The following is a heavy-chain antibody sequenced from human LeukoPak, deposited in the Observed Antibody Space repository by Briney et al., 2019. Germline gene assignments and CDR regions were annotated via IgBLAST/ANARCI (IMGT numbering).Heavy chain of an antibody. CDR3: AKVLGYYDSSGYYQEGGFDY. D-gene: IGHD3-22*01. Sequence: GGSLRLSCAASGFTFDDYAMHWVREAPGKGLGGVSLISGDGGSTYYADSVKGRFTISRDNSKNSLYLQMNSLRTEDTALYYCAKVLGYYDSSGYYQEGGFDYWGQGTLVTVSS. V-gene: IGHV3-43*02. CDR2: ISGDGGST. J-gene: IGHJ4*02. CDR1: GFTFDDYA.